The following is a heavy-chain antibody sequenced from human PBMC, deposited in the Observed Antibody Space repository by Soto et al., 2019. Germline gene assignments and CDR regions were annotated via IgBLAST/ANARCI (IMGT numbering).Heavy chain of an antibody. D-gene: IGHD1-26*01. Sequence: GESLKISCKLSGYSFTRKWIICVLQMPGKGLECMWRIDPTDSYTNYSPSFQGHVTISVDKSSSTAYVQWSSLKASDTAMYYCETTLPTSGSYLLPWLETWGQGTLVKVYS. J-gene: IGHJ5*02. CDR3: ETTLPTSGSYLLPWLET. CDR2: IDPTDSYT. CDR1: GYSFTRKW. V-gene: IGHV5-10-1*01.